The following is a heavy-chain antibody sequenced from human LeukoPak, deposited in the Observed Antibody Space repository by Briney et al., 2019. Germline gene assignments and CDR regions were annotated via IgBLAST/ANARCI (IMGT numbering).Heavy chain of an antibody. Sequence: GGSLRLSCAASGFTFDDYGMSWVRQAPGKGLEWVSGVNWNGGSTGYADSVKGRFTISRDNAKNSLYLQMNSLRAEDTALYYCARLSSTYSSGWYVYWGQGTLVTVSS. J-gene: IGHJ4*02. CDR2: VNWNGGST. V-gene: IGHV3-20*04. CDR1: GFTFDDYG. CDR3: ARLSSTYSSGWYVY. D-gene: IGHD6-19*01.